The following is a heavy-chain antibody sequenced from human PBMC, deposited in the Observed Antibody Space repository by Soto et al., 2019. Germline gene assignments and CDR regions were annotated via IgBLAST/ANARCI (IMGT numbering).Heavy chain of an antibody. CDR3: ARLTWIQLFDY. Sequence: SETLSLTCTVSGGSISSSSYYRGWIRQPPGKGLEWIGSIYYSGSTYYNPSLKSRVTISVDTSKNQFSLKLSSVTAADTAVYYCARLTWIQLFDYWGQGTLVTVSS. D-gene: IGHD5-18*01. CDR1: GGSISSSSYY. CDR2: IYYSGST. V-gene: IGHV4-39*01. J-gene: IGHJ4*02.